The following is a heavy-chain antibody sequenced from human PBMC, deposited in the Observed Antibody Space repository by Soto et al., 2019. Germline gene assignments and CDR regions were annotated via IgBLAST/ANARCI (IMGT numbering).Heavy chain of an antibody. D-gene: IGHD1-26*01. CDR1: GFTFSSYA. CDR3: AKDSALIPVGALDY. Sequence: GGSLRLSCAASGFTFSSYAMSWVRQAPGKGLEWVSAISGSGGSTYYADSVKGRFTISRDNSKNTLYLQMNSLRAEDTAVYYCAKDSALIPVGALDYWGQGTLATVSS. J-gene: IGHJ4*02. CDR2: ISGSGGST. V-gene: IGHV3-23*01.